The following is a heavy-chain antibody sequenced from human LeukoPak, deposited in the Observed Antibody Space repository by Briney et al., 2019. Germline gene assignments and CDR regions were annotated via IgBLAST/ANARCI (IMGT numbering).Heavy chain of an antibody. CDR3: ARGKLWFGELLVPFDY. D-gene: IGHD3-10*01. V-gene: IGHV4-59*12. J-gene: IGHJ4*02. Sequence: SETLSLTCTVSGGSISSYYWSWIRQPPGKGLEWIGYIYYSGSTNYNPSLKSRVTISVDTSKNQFSLKLSSVTAADTAVYYCARGKLWFGELLVPFDYWGQGTLVTVSS. CDR1: GGSISSYY. CDR2: IYYSGST.